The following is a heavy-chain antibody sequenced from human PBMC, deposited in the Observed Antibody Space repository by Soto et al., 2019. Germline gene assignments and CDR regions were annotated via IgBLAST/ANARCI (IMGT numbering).Heavy chain of an antibody. CDR3: ARDPRGHYSFHS. CDR2: IKQDGSAK. V-gene: IGHV3-7*03. D-gene: IGHD2-21*01. J-gene: IGHJ5*01. Sequence: TGGSLRLSCAASGFTFGSYWMTWIRQAPGQGLEWVANIKQDGSAKYYVDSVKGRFIISRDNAKNSLFLQMSSLRGDDTAMYYCARDPRGHYSFHSRGQGTLVTVSS. CDR1: GFTFGSYW.